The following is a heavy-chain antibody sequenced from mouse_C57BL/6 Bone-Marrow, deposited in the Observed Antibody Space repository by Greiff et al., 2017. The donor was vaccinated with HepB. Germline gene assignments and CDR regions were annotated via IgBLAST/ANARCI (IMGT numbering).Heavy chain of an antibody. Sequence: QVQLKQSGAELARPGASVKLSCKASGYTFTSYGISWVKQRTGQGLEWIGEIYPRSGNTYYNEKFKGKATLTADKSSSTAYMELRSLTSEDSAVYFCAREGNSNYERTLFAYWGQGTLVTVSA. CDR1: GYTFTSYG. V-gene: IGHV1-81*01. CDR3: AREGNSNYERTLFAY. CDR2: IYPRSGNT. D-gene: IGHD2-5*01. J-gene: IGHJ3*01.